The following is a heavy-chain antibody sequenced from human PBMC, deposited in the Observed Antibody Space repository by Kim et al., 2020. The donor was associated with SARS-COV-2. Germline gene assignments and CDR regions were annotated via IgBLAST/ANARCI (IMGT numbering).Heavy chain of an antibody. CDR1: GGSISSYY. Sequence: SETLSLTCTVSGGSISSYYWSWIRQPPGKGLEWIGYIYYSGSTNYNPSLKSRVTISVDTSKNQFSLKLSSVTAADTAVYYCSSLYGSGSYYYYYGMDV. V-gene: IGHV4-59*13. D-gene: IGHD3-10*01. J-gene: IGHJ6*01. CDR3: SSLYGSGSYYYYYGMDV. CDR2: IYYSGST.